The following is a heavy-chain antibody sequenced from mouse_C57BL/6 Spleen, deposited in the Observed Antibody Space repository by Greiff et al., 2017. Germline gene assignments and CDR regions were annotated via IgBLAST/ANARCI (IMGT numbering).Heavy chain of an antibody. CDR3: AREGQLRPYYYAMDY. CDR1: GYSITSGYY. V-gene: IGHV3-6*01. J-gene: IGHJ4*01. CDR2: ISYDGSN. D-gene: IGHD3-2*02. Sequence: EVKLQESGPGLVKPSQSLSLTCSVTGYSITSGYYWNWIRQFPGNKLEWMGYISYDGSNNYNPSLKNRISITRDTSKNQFFLKLNSVTTEDTATYYCAREGQLRPYYYAMDYWGQGTSVTVSS.